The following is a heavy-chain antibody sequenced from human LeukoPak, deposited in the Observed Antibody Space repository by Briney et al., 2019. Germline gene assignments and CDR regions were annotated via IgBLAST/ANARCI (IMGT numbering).Heavy chain of an antibody. CDR1: GYTLSDYY. D-gene: IGHD3-16*01. V-gene: IGHV1-2*02. CDR2: INPDSGDT. J-gene: IGHJ4*02. CDR3: AGVVFGGVIWAY. Sequence: GASVKVSCKASGYTLSDYYMHWVRQAPGQGLEWMGWINPDSGDTKYAQNLRGRVTLTSDTSINTAYMELSSLRSDDTAVYFCAGVVFGGVIWAYWGQGTLVTVSS.